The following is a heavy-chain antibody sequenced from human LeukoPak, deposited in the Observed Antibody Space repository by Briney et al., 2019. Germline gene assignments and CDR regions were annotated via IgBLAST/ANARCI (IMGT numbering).Heavy chain of an antibody. D-gene: IGHD3-22*01. CDR1: GFTFSSYG. CDR2: ISGSGGST. J-gene: IGHJ4*02. Sequence: GGSLRLSCAASGFTFSSYGMSWVRQAPGKGLEWVSAISGSGGSTHYADSVKGRFTISRDNSKNTLYLQMNSLRAEDTAVYYCAKDRDRYYDSSGYYDYWGQGTLVTVSS. CDR3: AKDRDRYYDSSGYYDY. V-gene: IGHV3-23*01.